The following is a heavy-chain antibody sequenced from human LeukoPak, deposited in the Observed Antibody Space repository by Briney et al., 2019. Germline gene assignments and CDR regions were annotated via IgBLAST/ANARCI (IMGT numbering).Heavy chain of an antibody. CDR1: GFTFSSYA. D-gene: IGHD3-9*01. Sequence: TGGSLRLSCAASGFTFSSYAMNWVRQVPGKGLEWVSSLSGSGDYTYYADSVKGRFTISRDNSKNTLYLQMNSLRAEDTAVYYCAKTTGYYSSSPLDYWGQGTLVTVSS. V-gene: IGHV3-23*01. CDR3: AKTTGYYSSSPLDY. J-gene: IGHJ4*02. CDR2: LSGSGDYT.